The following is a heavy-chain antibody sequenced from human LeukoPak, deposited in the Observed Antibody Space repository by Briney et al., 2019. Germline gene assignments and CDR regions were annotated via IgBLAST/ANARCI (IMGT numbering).Heavy chain of an antibody. CDR2: IIPIFGTA. CDR3: AAALFSWDIVVVVAATRRWNWFDP. Sequence: SVKVSCKASGYTFTGYYMHWVRQAPGQGLEWMGGIIPIFGTANYAQKFQGRVTITTDESTSTAYMELSSLRSEDTAVYYCAAALFSWDIVVVVAATRRWNWFDPWGQGTLVTVSS. J-gene: IGHJ5*02. D-gene: IGHD2-15*01. CDR1: GYTFTGYY. V-gene: IGHV1-69*05.